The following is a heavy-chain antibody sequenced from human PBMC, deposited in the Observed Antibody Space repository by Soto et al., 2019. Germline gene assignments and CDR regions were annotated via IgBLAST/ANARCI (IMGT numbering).Heavy chain of an antibody. V-gene: IGHV4-34*01. CDR1: GGSFSGYY. Sequence: QVQLQQWGAGLLKPSETLSLTCAVYGGSFSGYYWFWIRQPPGKGLEWIGEINHRGITNYNPSLKSRVTISVDTSKNQFSLKLSSVTAADTAVYYCARAGDSSGYSDYWGHGILVTVSS. CDR3: ARAGDSSGYSDY. J-gene: IGHJ4*01. D-gene: IGHD3-22*01. CDR2: INHRGIT.